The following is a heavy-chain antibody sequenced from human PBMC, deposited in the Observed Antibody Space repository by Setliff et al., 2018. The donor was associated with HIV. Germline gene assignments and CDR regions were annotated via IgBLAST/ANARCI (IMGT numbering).Heavy chain of an antibody. D-gene: IGHD1-26*01. J-gene: IGHJ5*01. CDR1: DDSISRSNYY. CDR2: IFFSGSA. CDR3: VRGLLGSGGTVPEVNFFDS. V-gene: IGHV4-39*07. Sequence: SETLSLTCTVSDDSISRSNYYWGWLRQPPGKGLEWIGSIFFSGSAYYNPSLQSRVTMSIDTSKTQFSLNLRSVTAADTAVYYCVRGLLGSGGTVPEVNFFDSWGQGTLVTVSS.